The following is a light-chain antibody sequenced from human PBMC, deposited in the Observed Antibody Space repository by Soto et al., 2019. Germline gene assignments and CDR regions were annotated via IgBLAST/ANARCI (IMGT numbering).Light chain of an antibody. Sequence: QSALTQPASVSGSPGQSITISCTGTSSDVGGYDYVSWYQHHPGKAPKLMIYDVNIRPSGVSNRFSGSKSGNTASLTISGLQAEDEADYYCSSYTSSSTVVFGGGTKVTVL. CDR2: DVN. CDR1: SSDVGGYDY. J-gene: IGLJ2*01. V-gene: IGLV2-14*03. CDR3: SSYTSSSTVV.